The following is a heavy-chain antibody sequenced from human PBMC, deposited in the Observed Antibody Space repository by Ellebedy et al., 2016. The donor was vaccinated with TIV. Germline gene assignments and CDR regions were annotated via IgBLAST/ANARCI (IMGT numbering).Heavy chain of an antibody. J-gene: IGHJ6*03. D-gene: IGHD3-3*01. Sequence: SETLSLXCAVYGGSFSGYYWSWIRQPPGKGLEWIGEINHSGSTNYNPSLKSRVTISVDTSKNQFSLKLSSVTAADTAVYYCARGRKIFGVVIISNYYMDGWGKGTTVTVSS. CDR3: ARGRKIFGVVIISNYYMDG. CDR2: INHSGST. CDR1: GGSFSGYY. V-gene: IGHV4-34*01.